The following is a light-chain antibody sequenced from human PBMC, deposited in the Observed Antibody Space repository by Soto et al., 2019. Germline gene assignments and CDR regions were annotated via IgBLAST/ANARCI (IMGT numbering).Light chain of an antibody. CDR1: SSDVGNYNL. CDR3: CSYSGSSTPNWV. V-gene: IGLV2-23*01. CDR2: EGX. Sequence: QSALTQPASVSGSPGQSITISCTGTSSDVGNYNLVSWYQQHPGKAPKLMIYEGXXXXXXXXXXFXGSKSGNTASLTISGLXAEXXXXXYCCSYSGSSTPNWVFGGGTKLTVL. J-gene: IGLJ3*02.